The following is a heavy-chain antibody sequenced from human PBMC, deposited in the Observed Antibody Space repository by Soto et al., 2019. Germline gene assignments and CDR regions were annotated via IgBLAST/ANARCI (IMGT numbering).Heavy chain of an antibody. D-gene: IGHD1-26*01. CDR3: ARVNRYSGSYGLGYYGMDV. V-gene: IGHV3-21*01. J-gene: IGHJ6*02. CDR1: GFTFISYS. Sequence: GGSLRLSCAASGFTFISYSMNWVRQAPGKGLEWVSSISSSSSYIYYADSVKGRFTISRDNAKNSLYLQMNSPRAEDTAVYYCARVNRYSGSYGLGYYGMDVWGQGTTVTVSS. CDR2: ISSSSSYI.